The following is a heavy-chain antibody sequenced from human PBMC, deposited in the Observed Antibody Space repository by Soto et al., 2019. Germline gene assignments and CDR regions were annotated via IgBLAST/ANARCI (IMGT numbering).Heavy chain of an antibody. CDR3: ARGDATLSAYYYSMDV. CDR1: GFTLSSYW. V-gene: IGHV3-74*01. J-gene: IGHJ6*03. D-gene: IGHD1-26*01. Sequence: ELQLVESGGGLVQPGGSLRLSCVASGFTLSSYWMHWVRQAPGKGLVWVSRINSDGSSRTYADSVRGRLTISRDNAKNTLYLQMNSLRAEDTVVYYCARGDATLSAYYYSMDVWGKGTTVTVSS. CDR2: INSDGSSR.